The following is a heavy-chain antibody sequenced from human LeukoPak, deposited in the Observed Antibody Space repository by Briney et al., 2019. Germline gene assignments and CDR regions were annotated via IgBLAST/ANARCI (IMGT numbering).Heavy chain of an antibody. CDR3: ARGDDSSGYYRY. J-gene: IGHJ4*02. CDR2: MNPNSGNT. CDR1: GYTFTRYD. D-gene: IGHD3-22*01. Sequence: ASVKVSCKASGYTFTRYDINWVRQATGQGGEWMGWMNPNSGNTGYAQKFQGRVTITRNTSISTAYMELSSLRSEDTAVYYCARGDDSSGYYRYWGQGTLVTVSS. V-gene: IGHV1-8*01.